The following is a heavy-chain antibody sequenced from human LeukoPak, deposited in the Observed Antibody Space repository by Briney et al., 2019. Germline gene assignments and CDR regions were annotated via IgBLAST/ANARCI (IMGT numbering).Heavy chain of an antibody. CDR3: AHPYSSSWYYFDY. Sequence: SVKVSCKASGGTFSSYAISWVRQAPGQGLEWMGGIIPIFGTANYAQKFQGRVTITADKSTSIAYMELSSLRSEDTAVYYCAHPYSSSWYYFDYWGQGTLVTVSS. D-gene: IGHD6-13*01. J-gene: IGHJ4*02. CDR1: GGTFSSYA. CDR2: IIPIFGTA. V-gene: IGHV1-69*06.